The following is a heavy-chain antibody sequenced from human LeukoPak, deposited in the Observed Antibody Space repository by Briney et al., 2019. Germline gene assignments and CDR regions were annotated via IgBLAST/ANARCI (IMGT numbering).Heavy chain of an antibody. Sequence: GGSLRLSCSGFTFSSYWMSWVRQAPGRGLQWVANIKPDGSVKSYADSVKGRFTISGDNSKNSLYLQMSSLRAEDTAVYYCARALRYSSGWFDYWGQGTLVTVSS. CDR1: GFTFSSYW. CDR2: IKPDGSVK. CDR3: ARALRYSSGWFDY. V-gene: IGHV3-7*05. J-gene: IGHJ4*02. D-gene: IGHD6-19*01.